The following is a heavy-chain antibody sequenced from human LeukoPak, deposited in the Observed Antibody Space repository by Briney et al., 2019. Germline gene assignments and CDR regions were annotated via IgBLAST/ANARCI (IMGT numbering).Heavy chain of an antibody. CDR3: ARVVGARTPDYYYYYYMDV. CDR1: GGTFSSYA. J-gene: IGHJ6*03. Sequence: SVKVPCKASGGTFSSYAISWVRQAPGQGLEWMGGIIPIFGTANYAQKFQGRVTITTDESTSTAYMELSSLRSEDTAVYYCARVVGARTPDYYYYYYMDVWGKGTTVTVSS. D-gene: IGHD1-26*01. CDR2: IIPIFGTA. V-gene: IGHV1-69*05.